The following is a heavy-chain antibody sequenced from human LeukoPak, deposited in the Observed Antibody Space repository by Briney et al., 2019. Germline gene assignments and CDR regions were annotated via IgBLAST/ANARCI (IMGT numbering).Heavy chain of an antibody. J-gene: IGHJ4*02. V-gene: IGHV3-30-3*01. D-gene: IGHD5-18*01. CDR3: ARDRGYSYGYLGY. Sequence: GGSLRLSCAASGFTFSSYAMLWVRQAPGKGLEGVAVISYDGSNKYYADSVKGRFTISRDNSKNTLYLQMNSLRAEDTAVYYCARDRGYSYGYLGYWGQGTLVTVSS. CDR1: GFTFSSYA. CDR2: ISYDGSNK.